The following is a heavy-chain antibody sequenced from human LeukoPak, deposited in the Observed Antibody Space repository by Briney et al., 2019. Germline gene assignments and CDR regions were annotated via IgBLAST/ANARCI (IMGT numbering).Heavy chain of an antibody. CDR2: FDPEDGET. Sequence: ASVNVSCKVSGYTLTELSMHWVRQAPGKGLERMGGFDPEDGETIYAQKFQGRVTMTEDTSTDTAYMELSSLRSEDTAVYYCATDPDRSGYDLGYWGQGTLVTVSS. CDR3: ATDPDRSGYDLGY. J-gene: IGHJ4*02. CDR1: GYTLTELS. V-gene: IGHV1-24*01. D-gene: IGHD5-12*01.